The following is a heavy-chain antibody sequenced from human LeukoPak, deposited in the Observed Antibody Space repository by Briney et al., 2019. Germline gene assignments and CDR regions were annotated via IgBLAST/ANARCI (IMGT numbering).Heavy chain of an antibody. D-gene: IGHD2-2*01. CDR3: ARQAFSRYCSSTSCYNPFDY. J-gene: IGHJ4*02. CDR1: GGSISSYY. CDR2: IYYSGST. Sequence: PSETLSLTCTVSGGSISSYYWSWIRQPPGKGLEWIGYIYYSGSTNYNPSLKSRVTISVDTSKNQFSLKLSSVTAADTAVYYCARQAFSRYCSSTSCYNPFDYWGQGTLVTVSS. V-gene: IGHV4-59*08.